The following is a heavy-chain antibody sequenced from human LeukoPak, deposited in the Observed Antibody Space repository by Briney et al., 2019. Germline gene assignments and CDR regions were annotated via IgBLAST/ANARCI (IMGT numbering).Heavy chain of an antibody. V-gene: IGHV3-74*01. CDR3: ARESSGWYYYYGMDV. CDR1: GFTFSSYW. J-gene: IGHJ6*02. D-gene: IGHD6-19*01. Sequence: PGGSLRLSCAASGFTFSSYWMHWVRQAPGKGLVWVSRINSDGSSTSYADSVKGRFTISRDNAKNTLYLQMNSLRAEDTAVYYCARESSGWYYYYGMDVWGQGTTVTVSS. CDR2: INSDGSST.